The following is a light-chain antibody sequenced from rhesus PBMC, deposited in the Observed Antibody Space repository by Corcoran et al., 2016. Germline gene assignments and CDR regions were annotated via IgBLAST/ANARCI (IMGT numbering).Light chain of an antibody. CDR2: EVG. Sequence: QAALTQPRSVSGSPGQSVTISCTGTSSDIGAYNYVSWYQEHPDTAPELLIYEVGKRPSGVSDRFSGSKSGNTASLTISGLQAEDEAEYYCSSYTVRDTFIFGTGTRLTVL. CDR3: SSYTVRDTFI. V-gene: IGLV2-32*02. J-gene: IGLJ1*01. CDR1: SSDIGAYNY.